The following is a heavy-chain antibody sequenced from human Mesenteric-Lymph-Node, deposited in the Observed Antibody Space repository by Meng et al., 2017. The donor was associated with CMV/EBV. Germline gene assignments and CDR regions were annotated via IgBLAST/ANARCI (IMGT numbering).Heavy chain of an antibody. CDR1: GFTVSSNY. Sequence: RGSLRLSCAASGFTVSSNYMSWVRQAPGKGLEWVSVIYSGDSTYYADSVKGRFTISRDNSKNTLYLQMNSLRAEDTAVYYCARDRPEYYYGMDVWGQGTTVTVSS. CDR3: ARDRPEYYYGMDV. D-gene: IGHD6-6*01. CDR2: IYSGDST. J-gene: IGHJ6*02. V-gene: IGHV3-53*01.